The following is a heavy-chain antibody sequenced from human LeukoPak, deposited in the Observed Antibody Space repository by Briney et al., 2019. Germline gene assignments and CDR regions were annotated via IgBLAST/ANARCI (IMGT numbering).Heavy chain of an antibody. CDR3: ARLYRRFGESDDY. J-gene: IGHJ4*02. CDR2: IHYSGST. D-gene: IGHD3-10*01. Sequence: PSETLSLTCTVSGGSISRSSYYWGWLRQPPGKGLEWIGNIHYSGSTYYNPSLKSRVTISVDTSKNQFSLQLSSVTAADTAVYYCARLYRRFGESDDYWGQGTLVTVSS. V-gene: IGHV4-39*01. CDR1: GGSISRSSYY.